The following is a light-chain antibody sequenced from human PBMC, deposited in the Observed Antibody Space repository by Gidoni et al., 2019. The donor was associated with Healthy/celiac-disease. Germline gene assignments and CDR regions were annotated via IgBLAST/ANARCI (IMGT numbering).Light chain of an antibody. J-gene: IGKJ5*01. CDR3: QQSYSTLIT. CDR2: AAS. V-gene: IGKV1-39*01. CDR1: QSISSY. Sequence: DLQMPQSPSSLSASVGDRVTITCRASQSISSYLNWYQQKPGKAPKLLIYAASSLQRGVPSRFSGSGSGTDFTLTISSLQPEDFATYYCQQSYSTLITFGRGTRLEIK.